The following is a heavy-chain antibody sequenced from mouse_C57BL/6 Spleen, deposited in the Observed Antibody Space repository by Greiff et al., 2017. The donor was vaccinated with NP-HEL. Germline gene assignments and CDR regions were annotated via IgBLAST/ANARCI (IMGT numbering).Heavy chain of an antibody. CDR3: ARGGYDGYPFAY. CDR2: ISDGGSYT. CDR1: GFTFSSYA. Sequence: EVKLMESGGGLVKPGGSLKLSCAASGFTFSSYAMSWVRQTPEKRLEWVATISDGGSYTYYPDNVKGRFTISRDNAKNNLYLQMSHLKSEDTAMYYCARGGYDGYPFAYWGQGTLVTVSA. V-gene: IGHV5-4*03. J-gene: IGHJ3*01. D-gene: IGHD2-3*01.